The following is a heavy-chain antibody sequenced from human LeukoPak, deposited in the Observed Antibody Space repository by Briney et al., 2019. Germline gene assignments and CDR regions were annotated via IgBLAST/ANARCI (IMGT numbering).Heavy chain of an antibody. V-gene: IGHV4-59*01. J-gene: IGHJ3*02. Sequence: PSETLSLTCSVSGGSISSYYCNWIRQPPGKGLEWIAYIHHSGSTKYNPSLKSRVTISMDTSKNQFSLKLSSVTAAGTAVYYCARGGSGYDAFDIWGQGTMVTVSS. CDR2: IHHSGST. CDR3: ARGGSGYDAFDI. D-gene: IGHD5-12*01. CDR1: GGSISSYY.